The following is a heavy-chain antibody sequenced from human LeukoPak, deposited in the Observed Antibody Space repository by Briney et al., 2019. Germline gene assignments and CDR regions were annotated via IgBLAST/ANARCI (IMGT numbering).Heavy chain of an antibody. CDR1: GGSITSYY. J-gene: IGHJ5*02. Sequence: SETLSLTXTVSGGSITSYYWSWIRQPPGKGLEWIGYIYSSGSTNYNPSLKSRVTISVDTSKNQFSLKLSSVTAADTAVYYCARDPSGYYDSSGYLWGQGTLVTVSS. CDR2: IYSSGST. V-gene: IGHV4-59*01. CDR3: ARDPSGYYDSSGYL. D-gene: IGHD3-22*01.